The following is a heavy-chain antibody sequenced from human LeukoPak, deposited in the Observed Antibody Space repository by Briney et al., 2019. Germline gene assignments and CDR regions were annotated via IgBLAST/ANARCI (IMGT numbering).Heavy chain of an antibody. D-gene: IGHD4-17*01. Sequence: SETLSLTCTVSGGSISSSSYYWGWIRQPPGKGLEWIGSIYYSGSTYYNPSLKSRVTISVDTSKNQFSLKLSSVTAADTAVYYCAATTVTPMDVWGKGTTVTISS. CDR2: IYYSGST. V-gene: IGHV4-39*07. CDR1: GGSISSSSYY. CDR3: AATTVTPMDV. J-gene: IGHJ6*03.